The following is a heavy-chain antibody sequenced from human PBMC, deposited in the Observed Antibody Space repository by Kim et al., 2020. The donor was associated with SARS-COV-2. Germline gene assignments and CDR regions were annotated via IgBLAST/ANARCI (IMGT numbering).Heavy chain of an antibody. Sequence: YSPSFQGQVTISADKSISTAYLQCSSLKASDTAMYYCARHVNIAAAGSHWGQGTLVTVSS. J-gene: IGHJ4*02. D-gene: IGHD6-13*01. CDR3: ARHVNIAAAGSH. V-gene: IGHV5-51*01.